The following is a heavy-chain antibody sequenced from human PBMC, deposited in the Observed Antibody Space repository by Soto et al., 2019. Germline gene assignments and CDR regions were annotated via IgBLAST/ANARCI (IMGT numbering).Heavy chain of an antibody. V-gene: IGHV4-34*01. CDR1: GGSFSGYY. CDR2: INHSGST. CDR3: ARTSVGATGGYFDY. D-gene: IGHD1-26*01. J-gene: IGHJ4*02. Sequence: PSGTLSLTCAVYGGSFSGYYWSWIRQPPGKGLEWIGEINHSGSTNYNPSLKSRVTISVDTSKNQFSLKLSSVTAADTAVYYCARTSVGATGGYFDYWGQGTLVTVSS.